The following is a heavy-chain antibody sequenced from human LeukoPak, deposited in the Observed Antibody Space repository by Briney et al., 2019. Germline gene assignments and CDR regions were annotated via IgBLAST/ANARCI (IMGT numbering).Heavy chain of an antibody. CDR1: GGSISSGSYY. J-gene: IGHJ4*02. V-gene: IGHV4-61*02. CDR3: AREEVYDFWSGYIDLFDY. Sequence: SQTLSLTCTVSGGSISSGSYYWSWIRQPAGKGLEWIGRIYTSGSTNYNPSLKSRVTISVDTSKNQFSLKLSSVTAADTAVYYYAREEVYDFWSGYIDLFDYWGQGTLVTVSS. D-gene: IGHD3-3*01. CDR2: IYTSGST.